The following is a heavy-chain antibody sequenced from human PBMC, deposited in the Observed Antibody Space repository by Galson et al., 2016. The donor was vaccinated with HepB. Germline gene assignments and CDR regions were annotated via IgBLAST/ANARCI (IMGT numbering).Heavy chain of an antibody. CDR1: GFMLSGYW. D-gene: IGHD2-2*01. Sequence: SLRLSCAASGFMLSGYWMNWVRQAPGKGLEWVATINKDGSGKYYVDSVKGRFTISRDNTKNSLHLQMNSLRAEDTAVYYCASDIVVEPAAWGQGTLVTVPS. J-gene: IGHJ5*02. V-gene: IGHV3-7*03. CDR2: INKDGSGK. CDR3: ASDIVVEPAA.